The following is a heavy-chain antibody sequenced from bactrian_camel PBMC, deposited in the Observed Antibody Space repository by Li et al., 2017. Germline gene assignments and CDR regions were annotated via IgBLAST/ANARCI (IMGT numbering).Heavy chain of an antibody. CDR2: ISTGGSST. Sequence: MAWFRQAPGQKREAVAAISTGGSSTMYLDSVKDRFTISRESGKNTVHLQMNSLIPEDTGVYYCAGDRPYGAWYMESEYRYWGRGTQVTVS. J-gene: IGHJ4*01. CDR3: AGDRPYGAWYMESEYRY. D-gene: IGHD6*01. V-gene: IGHV3S53*01.